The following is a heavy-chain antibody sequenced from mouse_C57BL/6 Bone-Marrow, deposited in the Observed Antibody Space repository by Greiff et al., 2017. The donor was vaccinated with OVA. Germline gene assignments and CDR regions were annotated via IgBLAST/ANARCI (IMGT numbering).Heavy chain of an antibody. CDR2: IYPGDGDT. J-gene: IGHJ3*01. Sequence: VQLQQSGPELVKPGASVKISCKASGYAFSSSWMNWVKQRPGKGLEWIGRIYPGDGDTNYNGKFKGKATLTADKYSSTAYMQLSSLTSEDSAVYFCARWGNLGAYWGQGTLVTVSA. CDR1: GYAFSSSW. V-gene: IGHV1-82*01. CDR3: ARWGNLGAY. D-gene: IGHD2-1*01.